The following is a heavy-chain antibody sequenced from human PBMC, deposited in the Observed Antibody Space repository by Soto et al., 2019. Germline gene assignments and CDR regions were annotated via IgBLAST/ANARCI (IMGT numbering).Heavy chain of an antibody. CDR3: AKDPYSSKWPEGTNWFDP. V-gene: IGHV1-46*04. CDR1: GYTFTTYF. D-gene: IGHD2-2*01. CDR2: INPSLAST. J-gene: IGHJ5*02. Sequence: ASVKVSCKASGYTFTTYFMHWVRQAPGQGLEWMGIINPSLASTTYADSVKGRFTISRDNSKNTLYLQMNSLRAEDTAVYYCAKDPYSSKWPEGTNWFDPWGQGTLVTVSS.